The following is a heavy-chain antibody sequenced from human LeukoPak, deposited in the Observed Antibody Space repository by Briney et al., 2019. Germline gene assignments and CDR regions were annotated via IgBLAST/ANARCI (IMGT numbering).Heavy chain of an antibody. V-gene: IGHV3-48*03. Sequence: GGSLGLPCAASGFTFSSYDINWVRQAPGKGLEWVSYISGSGNKIKYADSVKGRFTISRDNAKNSLYLQMNSLRAEDTAVYYCARGTQSPVSGYFDFWGQGTLVTVSS. J-gene: IGHJ4*02. CDR2: ISGSGNKI. CDR1: GFTFSSYD. D-gene: IGHD3-10*01. CDR3: ARGTQSPVSGYFDF.